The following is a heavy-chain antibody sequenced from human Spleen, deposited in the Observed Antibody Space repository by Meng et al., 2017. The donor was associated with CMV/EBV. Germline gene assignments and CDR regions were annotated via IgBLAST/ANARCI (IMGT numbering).Heavy chain of an antibody. D-gene: IGHD6-13*01. CDR1: GGSINSVGYY. V-gene: IGHV4-31*03. CDR2: IYYSGGT. Sequence: SETLSLTCTVSGGSINSVGYYWTWIRQRPGKGLEWIGYIYYSGGTNYNPSLQSRVTISVDTSKNQFSLKLSSVTAADTAMYYCARSVGCSSTYCYTYTSSWYPDYWGQGTLVTVSS. CDR3: ARSVGCSSTYCYTYTSSWYPDY. J-gene: IGHJ4*02.